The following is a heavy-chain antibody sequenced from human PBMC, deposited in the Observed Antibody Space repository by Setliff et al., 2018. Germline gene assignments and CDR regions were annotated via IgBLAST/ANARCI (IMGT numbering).Heavy chain of an antibody. CDR3: ARGSTMIQGVRLYYHGLDV. D-gene: IGHD3-10*01. V-gene: IGHV4-61*02. CDR1: GGSISSGSYY. J-gene: IGHJ6*02. Sequence: SETLSLTCAVSGGSISSGSYYWSWIRQPAGKGLEWVGRLHTSGSTTYNPALNSRVTISVDTSTNQFSLRLTSLTAADTAVYYCARGSTMIQGVRLYYHGLDVWGQGTTVTVSS. CDR2: LHTSGST.